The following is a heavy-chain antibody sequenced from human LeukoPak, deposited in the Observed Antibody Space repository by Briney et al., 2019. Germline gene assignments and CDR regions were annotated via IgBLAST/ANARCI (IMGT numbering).Heavy chain of an antibody. V-gene: IGHV3-30*03. J-gene: IGHJ4*02. CDR1: GFTFSSYG. CDR3: ALTRYCSSISCYSFDY. Sequence: GRSLRLSCAASGFTFSSYGMHWVRQAPGKGLEWVAVISYDGSNKYYADSVKGRFTISRDNSKNTLYLQMNSLRAEDTAVYYCALTRYCSSISCYSFDYWGQGTLVTVSS. CDR2: ISYDGSNK. D-gene: IGHD2-2*01.